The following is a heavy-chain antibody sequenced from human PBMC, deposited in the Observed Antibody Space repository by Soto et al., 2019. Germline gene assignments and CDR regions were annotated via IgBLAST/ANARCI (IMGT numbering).Heavy chain of an antibody. CDR3: AKVGFWDAFDI. V-gene: IGHV3-23*01. J-gene: IGHJ3*02. CDR1: GFTFSNFA. Sequence: GGSLRLSCAASGFTFSNFAMSWVRQAPGKGLEWVSAVSRSGDSTNYADSVKGRFAISRDNSKNTLYLQMNNLKAEDTAVYYCAKVGFWDAFDIWGQGTMVTVSS. CDR2: VSRSGDST.